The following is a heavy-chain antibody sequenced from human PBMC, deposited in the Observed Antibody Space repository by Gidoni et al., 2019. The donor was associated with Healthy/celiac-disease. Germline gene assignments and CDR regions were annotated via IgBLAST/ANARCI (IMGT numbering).Heavy chain of an antibody. Sequence: QLQLQESGPGLVKPSEILSPTCTVPGGSISGHYWSWIRQPPGKGLEWIGYIYYSGSTNYNPSLKSRVTISVDTSKNQFSLKLSSVTAADTAVYYCARGITMVRGVASGDAFDIWGQGTMVTVSS. V-gene: IGHV4-59*11. CDR2: IYYSGST. J-gene: IGHJ3*02. D-gene: IGHD3-10*01. CDR1: GGSISGHY. CDR3: ARGITMVRGVASGDAFDI.